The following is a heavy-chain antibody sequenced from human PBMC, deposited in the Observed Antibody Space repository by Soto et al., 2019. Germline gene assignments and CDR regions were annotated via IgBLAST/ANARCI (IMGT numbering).Heavy chain of an antibody. D-gene: IGHD6-19*01. CDR1: GGSISSYY. V-gene: IGHV4-59*01. J-gene: IGHJ4*02. CDR3: ARGDLRWLAD. CDR2: IYYSGST. Sequence: PSETLSLTCTDSGGSISSYYWSWIRQPPGKGLEWIGYIYYSGSTNYNPSLKSRVTISVDTSKSQFSLKLSSVTAADTAVYYCARGDLRWLADWGQGTLVTVSS.